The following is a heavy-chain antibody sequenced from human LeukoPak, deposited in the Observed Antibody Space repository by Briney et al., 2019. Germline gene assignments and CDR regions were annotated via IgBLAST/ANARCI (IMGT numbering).Heavy chain of an antibody. D-gene: IGHD3-10*01. CDR1: GFTFDDYA. CDR2: ISWNSGSI. J-gene: IGHJ2*01. CDR3: AKDYGSGSPYWYFDL. Sequence: SGGSLRLSCAASGFTFDDYAMHWVRQAPGKGLEWVSGISWNSGSIGYADSVKGRFTISRDNAKNSLYLQMNSLRAEDTALYYCAKDYGSGSPYWYFDLWGRGTLVTVPS. V-gene: IGHV3-9*01.